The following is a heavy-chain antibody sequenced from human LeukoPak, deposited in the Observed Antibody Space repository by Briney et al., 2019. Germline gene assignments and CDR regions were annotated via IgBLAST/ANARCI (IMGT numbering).Heavy chain of an antibody. V-gene: IGHV3-33*01. Sequence: GGSLRLSCAASGFTFSTYGMNWVRQAPGKGLEWVAVIWYDGSIKYYADSVEGRFTFSRDNSKSIMYLQMNSLRAEDTAVYYCARIACTGGNCTPYYYYGLDVWGQGTTVTVSS. D-gene: IGHD2-8*02. J-gene: IGHJ6*02. CDR3: ARIACTGGNCTPYYYYGLDV. CDR1: GFTFSTYG. CDR2: IWYDGSIK.